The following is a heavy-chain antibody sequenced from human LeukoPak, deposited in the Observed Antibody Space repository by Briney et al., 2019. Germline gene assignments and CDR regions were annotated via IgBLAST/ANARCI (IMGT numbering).Heavy chain of an antibody. CDR2: ISPNSGGT. D-gene: IGHD7-27*01. CDR3: AIQPWGSGNNWYFDL. J-gene: IGHJ2*01. CDR1: GYTFTAYY. V-gene: IGHV1-2*02. Sequence: GASVKVSCKASGYTFTAYYIHWVRQAPGQGFEWMGWISPNSGGTDYAQKFQGRVTMTRDTSISTAYVELSSLTSDDTAVYYCAIQPWGSGNNWYFDLWGRGTLVTVSS.